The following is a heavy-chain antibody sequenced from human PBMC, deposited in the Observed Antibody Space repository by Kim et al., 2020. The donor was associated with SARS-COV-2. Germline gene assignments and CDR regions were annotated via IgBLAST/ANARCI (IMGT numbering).Heavy chain of an antibody. V-gene: IGHV3-43*02. J-gene: IGHJ4*02. Sequence: GGSLRLSCAASGFTFDDYAMHWVRQAPGKGLEWVSLISGDGGSTYYADSVKGRFTISRDNSKNSLYLQMNSLRTEDTALYYCAKLAYCGGDCYGLRNDFDYWGQGTLVTVSS. D-gene: IGHD2-21*02. CDR1: GFTFDDYA. CDR2: ISGDGGST. CDR3: AKLAYCGGDCYGLRNDFDY.